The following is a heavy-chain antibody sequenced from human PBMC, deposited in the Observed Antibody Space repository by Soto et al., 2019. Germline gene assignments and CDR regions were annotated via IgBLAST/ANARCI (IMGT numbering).Heavy chain of an antibody. D-gene: IGHD4-17*01. Sequence: EVQLLESGGGLVQPGESLRLSCAASGFTFSDYAMTWVRQAPGKGLEWVSLISSNVNRSYYADSVMGRFIISRDNSKNTLFLQMNGLRAEDTAVYYCARTTVTTWGGSLDYWGQGSLVTVSS. CDR3: ARTTVTTWGGSLDY. J-gene: IGHJ4*02. CDR2: ISSNVNRS. V-gene: IGHV3-23*01. CDR1: GFTFSDYA.